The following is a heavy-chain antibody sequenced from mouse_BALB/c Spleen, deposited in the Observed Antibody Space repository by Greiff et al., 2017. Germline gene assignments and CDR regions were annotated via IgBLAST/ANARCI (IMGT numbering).Heavy chain of an antibody. CDR1: GFTFSSYA. CDR2: ISSGGST. D-gene: IGHD1-1*01. J-gene: IGHJ2*01. V-gene: IGHV5-6-5*01. Sequence: DVMLVESGGGLVKPGGSLKLSCAASGFTFSSYAMSWVRQTPEKRLEWVASISSGGSTYYPDSVKGRFTISRDNARNILYLQMSSLRSEDTAMYYCARERTTVVGASFDYWGQGTTLTVSS. CDR3: ARERTTVVGASFDY.